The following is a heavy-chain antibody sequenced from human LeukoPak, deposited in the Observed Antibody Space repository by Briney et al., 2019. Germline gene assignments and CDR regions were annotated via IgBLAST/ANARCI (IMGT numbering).Heavy chain of an antibody. V-gene: IGHV5-51*01. D-gene: IGHD1-14*01. Sequence: GESLKISCTGSGYTFTNNWITWVRQGPGKGLEWMGIIYPGDSDTRYSPSFQGQVTISADKSISTAYLQWSSLKASDTAMYYCARHLEGISWFDPWGQGTLVTVSS. CDR3: ARHLEGISWFDP. CDR2: IYPGDSDT. J-gene: IGHJ5*02. CDR1: GYTFTNNW.